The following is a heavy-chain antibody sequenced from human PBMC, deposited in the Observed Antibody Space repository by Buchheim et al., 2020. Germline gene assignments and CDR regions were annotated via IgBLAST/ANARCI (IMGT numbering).Heavy chain of an antibody. CDR1: GGSISSSNYY. Sequence: QLQLQESGPGLVKSSETLSLTCTVSGGSISSSNYYWGWIRQPPGKGLEWIGSIYYSGSPSYNPSLKSRVTISADTPKNQFSLKLTSVTAADTAVYYCAGYCSGGACYDDYWGQGTL. CDR2: IYYSGSP. J-gene: IGHJ4*02. CDR3: AGYCSGGACYDDY. D-gene: IGHD2-15*01. V-gene: IGHV4-39*01.